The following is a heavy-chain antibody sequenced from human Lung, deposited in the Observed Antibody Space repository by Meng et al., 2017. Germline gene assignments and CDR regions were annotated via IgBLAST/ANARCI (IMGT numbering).Heavy chain of an antibody. Sequence: ASVKVFCKASGYTFNSYAMNWVRQAPGQGLEWMGWINTNTGNPTYAQGFTGRFVFSLDTSVSTAYLQISSLKAEDTAVYYCARVDTAMVTFDEAFDIWGQGTLVTVSS. CDR1: GYTFNSYA. CDR3: ARVDTAMVTFDEAFDI. D-gene: IGHD5-18*01. V-gene: IGHV7-4-1*02. CDR2: INTNTGNP. J-gene: IGHJ3*02.